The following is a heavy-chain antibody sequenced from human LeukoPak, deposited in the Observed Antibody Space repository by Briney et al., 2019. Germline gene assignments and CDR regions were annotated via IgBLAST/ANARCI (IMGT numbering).Heavy chain of an antibody. D-gene: IGHD1-1*01. V-gene: IGHV3-7*01. CDR3: ARDERPVGY. CDR2: IKQDGSET. J-gene: IGHJ4*02. Sequence: GGSLRLSCAASGFIFRNYWMSWVRRAPGKGLEWVANIKQDGSETYYVDSVRGRFTISRDNAEKSLYLQMNSLRVEDTAVYYCARDERPVGYWGQGTLVTVSS. CDR1: GFIFRNYW.